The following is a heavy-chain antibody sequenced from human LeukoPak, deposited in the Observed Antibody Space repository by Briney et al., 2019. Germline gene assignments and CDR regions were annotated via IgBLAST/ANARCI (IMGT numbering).Heavy chain of an antibody. Sequence: GGSLRLSCAASGFTFSNFGMHWVREAPGKGLEWVTFIWYDGSIKSYADSVKGRFTISRDNAKNSLYLQMNSLRAEDTAVDYCAELGITMIGGVWGKGTTVTISS. CDR1: GFTFSNFG. CDR2: IWYDGSIK. J-gene: IGHJ6*04. CDR3: AELGITMIGGV. V-gene: IGHV3-33*03. D-gene: IGHD3-10*02.